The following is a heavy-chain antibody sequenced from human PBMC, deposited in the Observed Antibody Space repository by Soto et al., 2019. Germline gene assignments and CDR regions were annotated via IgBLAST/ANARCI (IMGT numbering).Heavy chain of an antibody. CDR1: GFTFSSYS. Sequence: EVQLVESGGGLVKPGGSLRLSCAASGFTFSSYSMNWVRQAPGKGLEWVSSISSSSSYIYYADSVKGRFTISRDNAKNSLYLQVNSLRAADTAVYYCAREGIAAALDYWGQGTLVTVSS. CDR3: AREGIAAALDY. CDR2: ISSSSSYI. V-gene: IGHV3-21*01. D-gene: IGHD6-13*01. J-gene: IGHJ4*02.